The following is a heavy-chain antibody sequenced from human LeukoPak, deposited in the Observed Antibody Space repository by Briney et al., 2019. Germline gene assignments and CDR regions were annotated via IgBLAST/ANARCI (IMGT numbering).Heavy chain of an antibody. CDR1: GGSISSGDYY. Sequence: PSETLSLTCTVSGGSISSGDYYWSWIRQPPGKGLEWIGYIYYSGSTYYNPSLKSRVTISVDTSKNQFSLKLSSVTAADTAVYYCARVMVTAPIDYWGQGTLVTVSS. D-gene: IGHD2-21*02. CDR3: ARVMVTAPIDY. V-gene: IGHV4-30-4*01. J-gene: IGHJ4*02. CDR2: IYYSGST.